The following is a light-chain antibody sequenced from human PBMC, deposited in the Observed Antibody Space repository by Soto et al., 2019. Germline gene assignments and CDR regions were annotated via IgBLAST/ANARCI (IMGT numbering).Light chain of an antibody. J-gene: IGKJ1*01. Sequence: DIQMTQSPSTLSASVGDRVTITCRASQSVGYWLAWYQQKPGKAPTFLVYDASNLHSGVPARFSGSGAGSEFTLTISSLQPDDFGTYYFQQYYSSWTFGQGTKVEIK. CDR1: QSVGYW. V-gene: IGKV1-5*01. CDR3: QQYYSSWT. CDR2: DAS.